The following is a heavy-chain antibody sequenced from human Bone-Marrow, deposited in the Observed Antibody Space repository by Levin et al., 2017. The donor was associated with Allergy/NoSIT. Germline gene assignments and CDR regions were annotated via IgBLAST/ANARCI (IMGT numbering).Heavy chain of an antibody. CDR1: GGSISSSSYY. V-gene: IGHV4-39*07. D-gene: IGHD3-16*02. CDR3: ARVADYDYVWGSYRYLGAFDI. CDR2: IYYSGST. J-gene: IGHJ3*02. Sequence: SETLSLTCTVSGGSISSSSYYWGWIRQPPGKGLEWIGSIYYSGSTYYNPSLKSRVTISVDTSKNQFSLKLSSVTAADTAVYYCARVADYDYVWGSYRYLGAFDIWGQGTMVTVSS.